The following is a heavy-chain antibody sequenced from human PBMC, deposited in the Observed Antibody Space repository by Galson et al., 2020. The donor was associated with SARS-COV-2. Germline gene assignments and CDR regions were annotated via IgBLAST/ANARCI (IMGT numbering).Heavy chain of an antibody. D-gene: IGHD3-10*01. V-gene: IGHV4-34*01. CDR3: ARRSRYYGSGSLLFDYYYGMDV. CDR1: GGSFSGYY. J-gene: IGHJ6*02. CDR2: INHSGST. Sequence: SVTLSLTCAVYGGSFSGYYWSWIRQPPGKGLEWIGEINHSGSTNYNPSLKSRVTISVDTSKNQFSLKLSSVTAADTAVYYCARRSRYYGSGSLLFDYYYGMDVWGQWTTVTVSS.